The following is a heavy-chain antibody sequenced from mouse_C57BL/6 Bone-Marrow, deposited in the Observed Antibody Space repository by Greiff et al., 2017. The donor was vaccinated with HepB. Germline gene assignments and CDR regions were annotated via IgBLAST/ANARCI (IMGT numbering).Heavy chain of an antibody. CDR1: GYTFTSYW. CDR3: ARRLGTTGSYYFDY. D-gene: IGHD1-1*01. Sequence: VQLQQPGAELVMPGASVKLSCKASGYTFTSYWMHWVKQRPGQGLEWIGEIDPSDSYTNYNQKFKGKSTLTVDKSSSTAYMQLSSLTSEDSAVYYCARRLGTTGSYYFDYWGQGTTLTVSS. V-gene: IGHV1-69*01. CDR2: IDPSDSYT. J-gene: IGHJ2*01.